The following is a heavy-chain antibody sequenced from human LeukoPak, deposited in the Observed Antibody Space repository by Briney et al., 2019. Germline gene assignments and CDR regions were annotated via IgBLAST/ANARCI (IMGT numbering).Heavy chain of an antibody. J-gene: IGHJ6*02. CDR3: ARDRSYYDSSGYLLYYYYYGMDV. V-gene: IGHV3-33*08. CDR1: GFTFRSYW. D-gene: IGHD3-22*01. CDR2: IWYDGSNK. Sequence: GGSLRLSCAASGFTFRSYWMSWVRQAPGKGLEWVAVIWYDGSNKYYADSVKGRFTISRDNSKNTLYLQMNSLRAEDTAVYYCARDRSYYDSSGYLLYYYYYGMDVWGQGTTVTVSS.